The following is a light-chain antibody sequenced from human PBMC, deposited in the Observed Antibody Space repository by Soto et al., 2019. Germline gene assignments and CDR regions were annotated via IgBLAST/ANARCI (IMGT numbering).Light chain of an antibody. Sequence: QSALTQPASVSGSPGQSITISCTGTSGDVGGCNCVSWYQQHPGKAPKLMLYEVNNRPPGVSNRFSGSKSGITASLTISGLQADDEADYYCTSFTSTSTYVFGPGTKVTVL. CDR2: EVN. CDR3: TSFTSTSTYV. CDR1: SGDVGGCNC. J-gene: IGLJ1*01. V-gene: IGLV2-14*01.